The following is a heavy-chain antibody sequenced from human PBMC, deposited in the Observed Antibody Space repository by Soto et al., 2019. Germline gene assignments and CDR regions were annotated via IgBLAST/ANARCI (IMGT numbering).Heavy chain of an antibody. CDR3: ASDIPPRTNVLRYLDPA. CDR1: GGSISSGDYY. D-gene: IGHD3-9*01. Sequence: QVQLQESGPGLEKPSQTLSLACTVSGGSISSGDYYWSWIRQPPGKGLEWIGSSYYSGSIYYNPSLKSRVTISVDTSTNQFSLKLSYVTAADTAVYSCASDIPPRTNVLRYLDPAWGQGTLVTVSS. V-gene: IGHV4-30-4*01. J-gene: IGHJ5*02. CDR2: SYYSGSI.